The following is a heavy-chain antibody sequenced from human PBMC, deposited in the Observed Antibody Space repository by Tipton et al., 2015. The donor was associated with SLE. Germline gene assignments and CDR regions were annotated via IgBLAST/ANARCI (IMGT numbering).Heavy chain of an antibody. CDR1: GDSLITHY. CDR3: ARARREVGVVDY. CDR2: VDYSGIT. D-gene: IGHD2-15*01. Sequence: TLSLTCTVSGDSLITHYWSWIRQPPGKGLEWIGYVDYSGITNYNPSLKSRVTMSIDTSKNQFALMVSSVTTADTAVYYCARARREVGVVDYWGQGTLVTVSS. V-gene: IGHV4-59*11. J-gene: IGHJ4*02.